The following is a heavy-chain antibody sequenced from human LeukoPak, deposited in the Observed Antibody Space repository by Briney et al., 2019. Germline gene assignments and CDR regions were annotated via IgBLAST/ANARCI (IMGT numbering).Heavy chain of an antibody. J-gene: IGHJ4*02. CDR2: FDPEDGET. D-gene: IGHD1-26*01. V-gene: IGHV1-24*01. Sequence: ASVKVSCKVSGYTLTELSMHWVRQAPGKGLEWMGGFDPEDGETIYAQKFQGRVTMTEDTSTDTAYMELNSLRAEDTAVYYCAKDMGIVGATDFDYWGQGTLVTVSS. CDR3: AKDMGIVGATDFDY. CDR1: GYTLTELS.